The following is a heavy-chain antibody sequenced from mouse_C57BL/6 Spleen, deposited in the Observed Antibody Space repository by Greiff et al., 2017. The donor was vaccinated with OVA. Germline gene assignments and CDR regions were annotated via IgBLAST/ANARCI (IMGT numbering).Heavy chain of an antibody. CDR3: AGVTTRYWYFDV. D-gene: IGHD2-2*01. Sequence: QVQLKQPGAELVKPGASVKLSCKASGYTFTSYWMHWVKQRPGQGLEWIGMIHPNSGSTNYNEKFKSKATLTVDKSSSTAYMQLSSLTSEDSAVYYCAGVTTRYWYFDVWGTGTTVTVSS. J-gene: IGHJ1*03. CDR2: IHPNSGST. CDR1: GYTFTSYW. V-gene: IGHV1-64*01.